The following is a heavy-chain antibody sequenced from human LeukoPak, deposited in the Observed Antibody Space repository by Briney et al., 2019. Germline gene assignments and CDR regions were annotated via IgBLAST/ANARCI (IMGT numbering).Heavy chain of an antibody. V-gene: IGHV3-48*01. J-gene: IGHJ4*02. CDR1: GFGFSTYS. CDR3: GTGDPRFDY. CDR2: ISSGSSAI. D-gene: IGHD7-27*01. Sequence: PGGSLRLSCAASGFGFSTYSMNWVRQAPGKGLQWVSYISSGSSAIYYTDSVKGRFTITRDDAKNSVYLQMNSLRTEDTAVYYCGTGDPRFDYWARESWSPSPQ.